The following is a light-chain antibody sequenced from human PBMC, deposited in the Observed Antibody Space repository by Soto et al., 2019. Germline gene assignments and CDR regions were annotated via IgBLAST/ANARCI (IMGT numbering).Light chain of an antibody. V-gene: IGLV4-69*01. Sequence: QAVVTQSPSASASLGASVNLTCTLSSGHSSDAIAWHQQQPEKGPRFLMKLNSDGSHTKGDGIPGRFSGSSSGAERYLTISSLQSEDEADYYCQTWGTGIQVFGGGTKVTV. CDR1: SGHSSDA. CDR2: LNSDGSH. CDR3: QTWGTGIQV. J-gene: IGLJ2*01.